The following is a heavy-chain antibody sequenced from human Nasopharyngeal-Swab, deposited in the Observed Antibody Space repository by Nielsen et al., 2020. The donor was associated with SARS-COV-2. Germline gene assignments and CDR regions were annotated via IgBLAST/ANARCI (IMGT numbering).Heavy chain of an antibody. V-gene: IGHV3-23*01. CDR2: ISGSGGST. Sequence: GESLKISCAASGFTFSTYAMYWVRQPPAKGLEWVSIISGSGGSTYYADSVKGRFTISRDNSKNTLYLQMNSLRAEDTAVYYCVRDGALIQLWLLPHALDIWGQGTLVTVSS. D-gene: IGHD5-18*01. CDR1: GFTFSTYA. J-gene: IGHJ3*02. CDR3: VRDGALIQLWLLPHALDI.